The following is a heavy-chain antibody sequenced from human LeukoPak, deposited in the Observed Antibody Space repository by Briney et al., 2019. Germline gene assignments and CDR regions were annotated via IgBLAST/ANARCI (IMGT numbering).Heavy chain of an antibody. Sequence: SETLSLTCAVSGGSISSSNWWSWVRPPPGKGLEWIGEIYHSGSTNYNPSLKSRVTISVDKSKNQFSLKLDSVTAADTAMYYCARRLLGYCSGGSCYSGYFQHWGQGTLVTVSS. V-gene: IGHV4-4*02. CDR3: ARRLLGYCSGGSCYSGYFQH. D-gene: IGHD2-15*01. CDR2: IYHSGST. J-gene: IGHJ1*01. CDR1: GGSISSSNW.